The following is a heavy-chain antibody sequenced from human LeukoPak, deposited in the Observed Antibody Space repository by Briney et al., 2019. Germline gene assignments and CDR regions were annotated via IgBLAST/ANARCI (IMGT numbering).Heavy chain of an antibody. Sequence: GGSLRLSCAASGFTFDDYGMHWVRQAPGKGLEWVSLITGGGGSTYYADSVKGRFTISRDNSKNTLYLQMNSLRAEGTAMYYCARGEGRTTSVRYYFDYWGQGTLVTVSP. CDR3: ARGEGRTTSVRYYFDY. J-gene: IGHJ4*02. CDR2: ITGGGGST. CDR1: GFTFDDYG. D-gene: IGHD4-17*01. V-gene: IGHV3-43*02.